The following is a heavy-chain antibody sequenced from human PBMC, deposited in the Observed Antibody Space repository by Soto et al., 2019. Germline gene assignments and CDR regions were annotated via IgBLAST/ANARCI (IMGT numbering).Heavy chain of an antibody. D-gene: IGHD3-9*01. CDR1: GGSISSSSYY. J-gene: IGHJ4*02. V-gene: IGHV4-39*01. CDR3: ALRTYYEILTGYYPEYYFDY. Sequence: SETLSLTCTVSGGSISSSSYYWGWIRQPPGKGLEWIGSIYYSGSTYYNPSLKSRVTISVDTSKNQFSLKLSSVTAADTAVYYCALRTYYEILTGYYPEYYFDYWGQGTLVTVAS. CDR2: IYYSGST.